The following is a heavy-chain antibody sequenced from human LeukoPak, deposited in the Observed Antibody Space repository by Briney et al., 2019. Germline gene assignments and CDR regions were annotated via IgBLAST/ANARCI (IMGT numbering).Heavy chain of an antibody. V-gene: IGHV1-8*01. CDR1: GYTFTSYD. J-gene: IGHJ6*03. Sequence: GASVKVSCKASGYTFTSYDINWVRQATGQGLEWMGWMNPNSGNTGYAQKFQGRVTMTRNTSTSTAYMELSSLRSEDTAVYYCARASYSSGWSGDYYYYMDVWGKGTTVTISS. CDR3: ARASYSSGWSGDYYYYMDV. D-gene: IGHD6-19*01. CDR2: MNPNSGNT.